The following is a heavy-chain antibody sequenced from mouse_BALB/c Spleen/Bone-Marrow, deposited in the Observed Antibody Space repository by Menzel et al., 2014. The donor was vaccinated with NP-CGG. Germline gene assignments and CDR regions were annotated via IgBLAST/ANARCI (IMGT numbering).Heavy chain of an antibody. CDR1: GYTFTTYW. CDR3: VLITPVVSDY. V-gene: IGHV1-7*01. J-gene: IGHJ2*01. D-gene: IGHD1-1*01. Sequence: QVQLQQSGAELAKPGASVKMSCKASGYTFTTYWMHWVKQRPGQGLEWIGYTNPSTGYTEYIQKFKDKATLTADKSSSTAYMQLNSLTSEDSSVYYCVLITPVVSDYWGQGTTLTVSS. CDR2: TNPSTGYT.